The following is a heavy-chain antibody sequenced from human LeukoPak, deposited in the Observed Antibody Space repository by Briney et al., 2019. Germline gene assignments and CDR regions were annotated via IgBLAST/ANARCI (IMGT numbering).Heavy chain of an antibody. CDR1: GFTFSVYA. Sequence: PGGSLRLSRAASGFTFSVYAMSSVPHAPGKGVGCGSAISGSGGSPYSAPPAKGRFTSPWDNSKTMPHLQLNSLRAEDTALFYWAKDPVGIVVVVAARWGQGTLVTVCS. V-gene: IGHV3-23*01. CDR3: AKDPVGIVVVVAAR. J-gene: IGHJ4*02. D-gene: IGHD2-15*01. CDR2: ISGSGGSP.